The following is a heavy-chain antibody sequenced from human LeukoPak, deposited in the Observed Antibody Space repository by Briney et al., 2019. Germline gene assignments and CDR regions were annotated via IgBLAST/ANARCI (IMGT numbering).Heavy chain of an antibody. CDR1: GGSISSYY. J-gene: IGHJ4*02. D-gene: IGHD1-7*01. V-gene: IGHV4-4*07. CDR3: ARGGNFLQLDY. CDR2: IYTSGST. Sequence: SDTLSLTCTVSGGSISSYYWSWIRQPAGKGLEWVGLIYTSGSTTYHPSLKNRVTMSIDTSKTQFSLNLSSVTAADTALYYCARGGNFLQLDYWGQGTLVTVSS.